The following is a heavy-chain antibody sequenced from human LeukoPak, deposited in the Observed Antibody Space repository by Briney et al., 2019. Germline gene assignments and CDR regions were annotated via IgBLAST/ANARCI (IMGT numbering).Heavy chain of an antibody. J-gene: IGHJ4*02. CDR2: IYYSGST. Sequence: SETLSLTCSVSGGSFSTYYWSWLRQPPGKGLEWIGHIYYSGSTNYNASLKSRLNMSIDTSKKQFSLKLSSVTATDTAVYYCARGYCSGGTCYDARIHFDYWGQGTLVTVSS. V-gene: IGHV4-59*01. D-gene: IGHD2-15*01. CDR1: GGSFSTYY. CDR3: ARGYCSGGTCYDARIHFDY.